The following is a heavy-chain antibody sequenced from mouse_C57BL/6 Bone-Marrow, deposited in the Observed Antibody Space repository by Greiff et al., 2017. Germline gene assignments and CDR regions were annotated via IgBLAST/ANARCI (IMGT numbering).Heavy chain of an antibody. D-gene: IGHD2-3*01. J-gene: IGHJ2*01. CDR1: GYTFTSYW. Sequence: VQLQQSGAELAKPGASVKLSCKASGYTFTSYWMHWVKQRPGQGLEWIGYINPSGGYTKYNQKFKDKATLTADKSSSPAYMPLRSLPYWGPAVSYCARGGFYVGYSRGFDYWGQGTTLTVSS. CDR2: INPSGGYT. CDR3: ARGGFYVGYSRGFDY. V-gene: IGHV1-7*01.